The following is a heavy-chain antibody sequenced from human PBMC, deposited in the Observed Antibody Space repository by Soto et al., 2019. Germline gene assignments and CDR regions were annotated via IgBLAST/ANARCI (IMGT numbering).Heavy chain of an antibody. J-gene: IGHJ4*02. D-gene: IGHD6-19*01. CDR2: INSDGSNT. CDR1: GFTFSSYW. CDR3: ARGGYSSGWYGIY. V-gene: IGHV3-74*01. Sequence: EVQLVESGGGLVQPGGSLRLSCAASGFTFSSYWMHWVRQAPGKGLVWVSRINSDGSNTNYADSVKGRFTISRDNAKNTLYLQMNSLRAEDTAVYYCARGGYSSGWYGIYWGQGTLVTVSS.